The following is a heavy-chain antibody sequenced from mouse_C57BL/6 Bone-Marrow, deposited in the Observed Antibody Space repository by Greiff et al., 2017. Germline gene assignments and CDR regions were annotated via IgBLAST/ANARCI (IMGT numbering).Heavy chain of an antibody. Sequence: LLESGPELVKPGASVKISCKASGYAFSSSWMNWVKQRPGKGLEWIGRIYPGDGDTNYNGKFKGKATLTADKSSSTAYMQLSSLTSEDSAVYFCARAPYYSNYASWFAYWGQGTLVTVSA. CDR1: GYAFSSSW. CDR3: ARAPYYSNYASWFAY. J-gene: IGHJ3*01. D-gene: IGHD2-5*01. V-gene: IGHV1-82*01. CDR2: IYPGDGDT.